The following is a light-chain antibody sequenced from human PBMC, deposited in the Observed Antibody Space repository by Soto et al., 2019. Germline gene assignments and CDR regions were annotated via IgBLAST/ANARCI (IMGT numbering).Light chain of an antibody. CDR2: AAS. J-gene: IGKJ4*01. CDR3: QQYSVYPLT. Sequence: DVQMTQSPSSLSASVGDRVTITCRASQDINSWLSWYQQKQGQAPKSLIYAASSLQTGVPSRFSGSESGTDFTLTISSLQPEDSATYYCQQYSVYPLTFGGGTKVEIK. CDR1: QDINSW. V-gene: IGKV1D-16*01.